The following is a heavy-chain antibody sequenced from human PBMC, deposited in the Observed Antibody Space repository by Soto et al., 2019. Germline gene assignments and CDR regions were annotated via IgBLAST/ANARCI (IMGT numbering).Heavy chain of an antibody. CDR2: IYYSGST. Sequence: QVQLQESGPGLVKPSQTLSLTCTVSGGSISSGGYYWSWIRQHPGKGLEWIGYIYYSGSTYYNPSMKSRVTISVDTSKSQFSLKLSSVTAADTVVYYCARDFTDSSGPTLGMGVWGQGTTVTVSS. D-gene: IGHD6-19*01. V-gene: IGHV4-31*03. CDR1: GGSISSGGYY. CDR3: ARDFTDSSGPTLGMGV. J-gene: IGHJ6*02.